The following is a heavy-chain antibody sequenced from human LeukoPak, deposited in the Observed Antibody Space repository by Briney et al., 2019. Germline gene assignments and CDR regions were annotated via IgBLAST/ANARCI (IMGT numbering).Heavy chain of an antibody. Sequence: GGSLRLSCAASAFTFSSYWMHWVRQGPGKGLVWVSRINSDGSSTNYADSVKGRFTISRDNAKNTLYLQMNSLRAEDTAVYYCARDGDTYYYDSSGYSHFDYWGQGTLVTVSS. D-gene: IGHD3-22*01. CDR3: ARDGDTYYYDSSGYSHFDY. J-gene: IGHJ4*02. V-gene: IGHV3-74*01. CDR2: INSDGSST. CDR1: AFTFSSYW.